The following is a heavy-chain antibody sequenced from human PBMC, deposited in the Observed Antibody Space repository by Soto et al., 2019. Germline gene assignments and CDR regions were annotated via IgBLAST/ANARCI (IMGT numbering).Heavy chain of an antibody. D-gene: IGHD2-2*01. V-gene: IGHV3-23*01. CDR1: GFTFSSYA. J-gene: IGHJ4*02. Sequence: EVHLLESGGGLAQPGESLRLSCGASGFTFSSYAMSWVRQAPGKGLEWVAAVGGGGGGTYYAASVKGRFTISRDNSKNTLSLQMNRLRAAAPDVYYCAKFLVCSGANCYGFDYWGQGILVTVSS. CDR2: VGGGGGGT. CDR3: AKFLVCSGANCYGFDY.